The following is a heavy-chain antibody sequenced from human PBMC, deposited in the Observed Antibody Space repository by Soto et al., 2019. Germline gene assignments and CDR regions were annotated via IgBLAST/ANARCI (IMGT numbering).Heavy chain of an antibody. Sequence: EVQLVESGGGLVKPGGSLRLSCAASGFAFSSYSMNWVRQAPGKGLEWVSSISSGSSYIYYADSVKGRFTISRDNAKNSLYLQMNSLRAEDTAVYYCARDRAAGTIFLSRYCGMDVWGQGTTVTVSS. V-gene: IGHV3-21*01. CDR1: GFAFSSYS. D-gene: IGHD3-3*01. J-gene: IGHJ6*02. CDR2: ISSGSSYI. CDR3: ARDRAAGTIFLSRYCGMDV.